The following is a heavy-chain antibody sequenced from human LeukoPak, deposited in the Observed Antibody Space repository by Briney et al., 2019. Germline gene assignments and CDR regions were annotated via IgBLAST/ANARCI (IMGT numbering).Heavy chain of an antibody. D-gene: IGHD5-12*01. V-gene: IGHV3-30*18. J-gene: IGHJ4*02. CDR3: AKGSNRGVATIDY. CDR1: GFTFSAYG. CDR2: ISYYGSDK. Sequence: SLRLSCAASGFTFSAYGMHWVRQAPGKGLDWVAVISYYGSDKYYAASVKGRFTISRDNSKHTLFLQMNSLRAEDTAVYYCAKGSNRGVATIDYWGQGTLVTVSS.